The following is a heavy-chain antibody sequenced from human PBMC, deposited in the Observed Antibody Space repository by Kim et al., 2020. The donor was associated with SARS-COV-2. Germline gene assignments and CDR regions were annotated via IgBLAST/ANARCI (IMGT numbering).Heavy chain of an antibody. CDR2: IYYSGST. V-gene: IGHV4-59*01. CDR3: ARERVVVVPAATHRAGFDP. Sequence: SETLSLTCTVSGGSISSYYWSWIRQPPGKGLEWIGYIYYSGSTNYNPSLKSRVTISVDTSKNQFSLKLSSVTAADTAVYYCARERVVVVPAATHRAGFDPWGQGTLVTVSS. CDR1: GGSISSYY. J-gene: IGHJ5*02. D-gene: IGHD2-2*01.